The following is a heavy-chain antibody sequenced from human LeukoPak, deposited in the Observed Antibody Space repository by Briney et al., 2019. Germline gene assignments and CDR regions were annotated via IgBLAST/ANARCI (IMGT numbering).Heavy chain of an antibody. Sequence: PGGSLRLSCAASGFTFSSYAMHWVRQAPGKGLEWVAVISYDGSNKYYADFVKGRFTISRDNSKNTLYLQMNSLRAEDTAVYYCARDRGSGSVHDYWGQGTLVTVSS. CDR3: ARDRGSGSVHDY. CDR2: ISYDGSNK. V-gene: IGHV3-30*04. D-gene: IGHD3-10*01. CDR1: GFTFSSYA. J-gene: IGHJ4*02.